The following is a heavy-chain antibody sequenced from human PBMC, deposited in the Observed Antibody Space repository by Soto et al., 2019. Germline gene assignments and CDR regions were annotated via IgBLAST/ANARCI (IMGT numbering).Heavy chain of an antibody. CDR1: GYSFTSYW. J-gene: IGHJ5*02. D-gene: IGHD3-3*01. CDR3: ARGVRGTIFGVVITPNWFDP. V-gene: IGHV5-51*01. Sequence: PGESLKVSRKGAGYSFTSYWSGWVRQMPGKGLEWMGIIYPGDSDTRYSPSFQGQVTISADKSISTAYLQWSSLKASDTAMYYCARGVRGTIFGVVITPNWFDPWGQGTLVTVSS. CDR2: IYPGDSDT.